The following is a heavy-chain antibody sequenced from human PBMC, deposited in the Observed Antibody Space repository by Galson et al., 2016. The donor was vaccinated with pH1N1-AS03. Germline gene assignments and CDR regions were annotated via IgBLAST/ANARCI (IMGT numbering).Heavy chain of an antibody. J-gene: IGHJ5*02. D-gene: IGHD3-16*01. Sequence: PALVKPTQTLTLTCTLSGFSISTSGVGVGWIRQPPGKALEWLAVIYWDDDIRYSPFLKSRLTIAKDTSKNQVVLTMTDMDPVDTATYYCAPRLWDTNRWSANWYDPWGQGILVTVSS. CDR2: IYWDDDI. CDR1: GFSISTSGVG. CDR3: APRLWDTNRWSANWYDP. V-gene: IGHV2-5*02.